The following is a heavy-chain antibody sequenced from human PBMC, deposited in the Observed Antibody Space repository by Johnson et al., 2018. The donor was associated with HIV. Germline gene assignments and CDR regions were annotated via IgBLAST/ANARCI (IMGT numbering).Heavy chain of an antibody. Sequence: QVQLVESGGGLVQPGGSLRLSCAASGFTFSSYDMHWVRQATGKGLEWVAVIWYDGSNKYYADSVKGRFTISRDNSKNTLYLQMNSLRAEDTAGYYCARDWGAFDIWGQGTMVTVSS. D-gene: IGHD3-16*01. CDR1: GFTFSSYD. V-gene: IGHV3-33*08. CDR2: IWYDGSNK. J-gene: IGHJ3*02. CDR3: ARDWGAFDI.